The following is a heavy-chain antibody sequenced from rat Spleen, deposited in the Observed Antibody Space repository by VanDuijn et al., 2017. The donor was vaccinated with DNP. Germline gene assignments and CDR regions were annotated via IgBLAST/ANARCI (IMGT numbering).Heavy chain of an antibody. Sequence: EVQLVESGGGLVQPGRSLKLSCAASGFTFSNYGMAWVRQAPTKGLEWVASITNSGGSTYYRDSVKGRFTISRDNAKSTLYLQMDSLRSEDTATYYCTTDRDYGYNLFAYWGQGTLVTVSS. V-gene: IGHV5-27*01. CDR1: GFTFSNYG. J-gene: IGHJ3*01. D-gene: IGHD1-9*01. CDR3: TTDRDYGYNLFAY. CDR2: ITNSGGST.